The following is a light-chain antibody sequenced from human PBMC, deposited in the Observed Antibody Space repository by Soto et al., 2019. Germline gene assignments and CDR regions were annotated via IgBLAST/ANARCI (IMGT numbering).Light chain of an antibody. Sequence: DIQMTQSPSSLSASLGDTVTISCRASQNIENYLHWYQQKAGKAPEVLLYVASVLKDGVSSRFSGSGYGTDFTLTITNLQPEDFATYYCQQAFSTPWTFGQGTTVEMK. CDR1: QNIENY. V-gene: IGKV1-39*01. CDR2: VAS. J-gene: IGKJ1*01. CDR3: QQAFSTPWT.